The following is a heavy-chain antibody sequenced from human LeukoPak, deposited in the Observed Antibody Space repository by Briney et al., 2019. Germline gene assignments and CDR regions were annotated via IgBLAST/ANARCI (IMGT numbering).Heavy chain of an antibody. J-gene: IGHJ4*02. D-gene: IGHD3-3*01. CDR3: ARGIWSGYLYYFDY. CDR2: IYHSGST. Sequence: PSQTLSLTCTVSGGSISSGGYYWSWIRQPPGKGLEWIGYIYHSGSTYYNPSLKSRVTISVDRSKNQFSLKLSSVTAADTAVYYCARGIWSGYLYYFDYWGQGTLVTVSS. CDR1: GGSISSGGYY. V-gene: IGHV4-30-2*01.